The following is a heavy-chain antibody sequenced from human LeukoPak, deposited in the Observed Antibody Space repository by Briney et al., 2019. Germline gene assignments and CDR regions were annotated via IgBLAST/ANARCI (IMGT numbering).Heavy chain of an antibody. CDR1: GFTFSSYA. D-gene: IGHD3-3*01. Sequence: GRSLRLSCAASGFTFSSYAMHWVRQAPGKGLEWVAVISYDGSNKYYADSVKGRFTISRDNSKNSLYLQMNSLRAEDTAVYYCATFTIFGVDKDFDYWGQGTLVTVSS. CDR2: ISYDGSNK. CDR3: ATFTIFGVDKDFDY. V-gene: IGHV3-30*04. J-gene: IGHJ4*02.